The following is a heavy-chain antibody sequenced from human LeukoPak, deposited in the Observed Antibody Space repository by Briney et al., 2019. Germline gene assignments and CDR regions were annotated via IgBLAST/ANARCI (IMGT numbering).Heavy chain of an antibody. J-gene: IGHJ6*02. CDR2: INSDGSRT. V-gene: IGHV3-74*01. D-gene: IGHD6-19*01. Sequence: GGSLRLSCAASGFTFSSYWMHWVRQAPGKGLVWVSRINSDGSRTSYADSVKGRFTISRDNAKNTLYLQMNSLRAEDTAVYYCARGAPPYSSGWYFFYYYYGMDVWGQGTTVTVSS. CDR1: GFTFSSYW. CDR3: ARGAPPYSSGWYFFYYYYGMDV.